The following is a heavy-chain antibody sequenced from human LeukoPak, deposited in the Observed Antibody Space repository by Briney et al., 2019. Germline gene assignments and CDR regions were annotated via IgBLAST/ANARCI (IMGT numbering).Heavy chain of an antibody. V-gene: IGHV3-66*02. CDR3: ARVRLVPFGESPGGFDY. D-gene: IGHD3-16*01. J-gene: IGHJ4*02. CDR1: GFTVSSNY. CDR2: IYSGGTT. Sequence: GGSLRLSCAASGFTVSSNYMSWVRQAPGKGLEWVSVIYSGGTTYYADSVKGRFTISRDNSKNTLYLQMNSLRAEDTAVYYCARVRLVPFGESPGGFDYWGQGTLVTVSS.